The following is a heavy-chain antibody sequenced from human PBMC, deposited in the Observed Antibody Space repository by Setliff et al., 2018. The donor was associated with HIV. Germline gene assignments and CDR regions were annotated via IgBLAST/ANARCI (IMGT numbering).Heavy chain of an antibody. CDR1: GFTFSSFA. Sequence: GGSLRLSCAAPGFTFSSFAMSWVRQVPGKGLAWVSAISGSGDNTYYADSVKGRFTISRDNSENTLYLQMNSLRAEDTAVYYCAKEKGAHSYADYWGQGTLVTVSS. J-gene: IGHJ4*02. V-gene: IGHV3-23*01. CDR2: ISGSGDNT. D-gene: IGHD5-18*01. CDR3: AKEKGAHSYADY.